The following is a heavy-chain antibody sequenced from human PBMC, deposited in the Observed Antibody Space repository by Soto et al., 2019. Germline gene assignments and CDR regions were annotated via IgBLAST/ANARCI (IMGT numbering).Heavy chain of an antibody. J-gene: IGHJ6*02. D-gene: IGHD6-19*01. CDR2: IDPSDSYT. Sequence: GESLKISCKGSGYSFTSYWISWVRQMPGKSLEWMGRIDPSDSYTNYSPSFQGHVTISADKSISTAYLQWSSLKASDTAMYYCARRPGSSGSYYYYGMDVWGQGTTVTVSS. CDR3: ARRPGSSGSYYYYGMDV. V-gene: IGHV5-10-1*01. CDR1: GYSFTSYW.